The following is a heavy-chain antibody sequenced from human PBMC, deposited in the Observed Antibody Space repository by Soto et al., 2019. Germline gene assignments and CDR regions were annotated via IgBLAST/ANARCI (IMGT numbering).Heavy chain of an antibody. V-gene: IGHV1-8*01. CDR2: VNPGSGDT. D-gene: IGHD3-10*01. CDR1: GYTFTNND. Sequence: GDSVKVSCKASGYTFTNNDVSWVRQATGQGLEWMGWVNPGSGDTGYAQKFQGRLTMTRAISIATAYMELNSLTSEDTAICYCATIDSFGSLNWFDTWRQGTLDTTSS. CDR3: ATIDSFGSLNWFDT. J-gene: IGHJ5*01.